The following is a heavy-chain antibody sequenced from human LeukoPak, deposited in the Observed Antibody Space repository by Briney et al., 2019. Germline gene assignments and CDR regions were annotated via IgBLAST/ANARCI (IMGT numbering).Heavy chain of an antibody. CDR1: GFTFNNYA. CDR3: ADFGSGSYCFDY. D-gene: IGHD3-10*01. J-gene: IGHJ4*02. Sequence: GGSLRLSCTAAGFTFNNYAMSWVRQAPGKGLEWVSRISDSGGKAYYADSVKGRFTISRDNSKNTLYLQTDSLRAEDTAIYYCADFGSGSYCFDYWGQGTLVTVSS. CDR2: ISDSGGKA. V-gene: IGHV3-23*01.